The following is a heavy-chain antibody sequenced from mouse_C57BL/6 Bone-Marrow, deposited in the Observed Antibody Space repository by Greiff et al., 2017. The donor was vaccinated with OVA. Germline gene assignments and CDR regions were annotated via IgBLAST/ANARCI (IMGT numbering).Heavy chain of an antibody. V-gene: IGHV1-52*01. CDR2: IDPSDSET. Sequence: QVQLQQPGAELVRPGSSVKLSCKASGYTFTSYWMHWVKQRPIQGLEWIGNIDPSDSETHYNQKFKDKATLTVDKSSSTAYMQLSSLTSEDSAVYYCASLYYYGSSAWFAYWGQGTLVTVSA. J-gene: IGHJ3*01. CDR1: GYTFTSYW. D-gene: IGHD1-1*01. CDR3: ASLYYYGSSAWFAY.